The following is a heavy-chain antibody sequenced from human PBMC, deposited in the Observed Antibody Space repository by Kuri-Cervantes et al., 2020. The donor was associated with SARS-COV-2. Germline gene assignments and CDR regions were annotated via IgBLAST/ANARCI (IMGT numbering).Heavy chain of an antibody. CDR1: GGSISSSNW. CDR2: INPDGSYT. J-gene: IGHJ4*02. Sequence: LSLTCAVSGGSISSSNWWSWVRQPPGKGLEWVSRINPDGSYTNNADSVKGRFTLSRDNAKNSLDLQMNSLRAEDTAVYYCARMSPTGLSTSPFDYWGQGTLVAVSS. V-gene: IGHV3-74*01. D-gene: IGHD2-2*01. CDR3: ARMSPTGLSTSPFDY.